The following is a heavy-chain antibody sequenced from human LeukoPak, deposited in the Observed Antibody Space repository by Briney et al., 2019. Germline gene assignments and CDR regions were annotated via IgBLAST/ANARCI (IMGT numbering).Heavy chain of an antibody. V-gene: IGHV4-61*01. Sequence: SETLSLTCTVSGGSVSSGSYYWSWIRQPPGKGLEWIGYIYYSGSPNYNPSLKSRVTISVDTSKNQFSLKLSSVTAADTAVYYCARDMVRGPLDYWGQGTLVTVSS. CDR2: IYYSGSP. J-gene: IGHJ4*02. CDR1: GGSVSSGSYY. CDR3: ARDMVRGPLDY. D-gene: IGHD3-10*01.